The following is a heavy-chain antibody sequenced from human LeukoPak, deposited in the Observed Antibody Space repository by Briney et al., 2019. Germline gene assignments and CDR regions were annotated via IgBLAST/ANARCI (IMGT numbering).Heavy chain of an antibody. CDR2: IYYSGST. CDR3: ARGLQLWATERYYYYYYGMDV. J-gene: IGHJ6*02. Sequence: SETLSLTCTVSGGSISSSSYYWGWIRQPPGKGLEWIGSIYYSGSTYYNPSLKSRVTISVDTSKNQFSLKLSSVTAADTAVYYCARGLQLWATERYYYYYYGMDVWGQGTTVTVSS. V-gene: IGHV4-39*01. CDR1: GGSISSSSYY. D-gene: IGHD5-18*01.